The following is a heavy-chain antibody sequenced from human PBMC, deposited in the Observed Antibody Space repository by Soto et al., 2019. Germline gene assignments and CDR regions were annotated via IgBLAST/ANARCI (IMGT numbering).Heavy chain of an antibody. D-gene: IGHD3-3*01. J-gene: IGHJ2*01. CDR1: VFTFSSYA. CDR3: AERWSGGFWYFDL. V-gene: IGHV3-23*01. Sequence: WWSLRLSCSASVFTFSSYAMSWVRQAPGKGLEWVSAISGSGGSTYYADSVKGRFTISRDNSKNTLYLQMNSLRAEDTAVYYCAERWSGGFWYFDLWGRGTLVTV. CDR2: ISGSGGST.